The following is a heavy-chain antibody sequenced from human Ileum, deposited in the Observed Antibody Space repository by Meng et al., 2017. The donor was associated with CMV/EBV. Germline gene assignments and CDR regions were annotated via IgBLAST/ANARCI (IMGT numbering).Heavy chain of an antibody. J-gene: IGHJ6*02. CDR1: GGSFSGYY. D-gene: IGHD1-14*01. CDR3: VRYNHGKWAVDV. CDR2: INHSGST. Sequence: SETLSLTCAVYGGSFSGYYWSWIRQPPGKGLEWIGEINHSGSTNYNPSLKSRVTISVDTSKNQFSLKLTSVTAADTAIYYCVRYNHGKWAVDVWGRGTTVTVSS. V-gene: IGHV4-34*01.